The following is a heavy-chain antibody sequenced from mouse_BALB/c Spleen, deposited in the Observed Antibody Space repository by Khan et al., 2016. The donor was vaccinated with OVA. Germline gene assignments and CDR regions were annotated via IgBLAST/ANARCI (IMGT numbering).Heavy chain of an antibody. CDR3: ASELGRYYAMDY. D-gene: IGHD4-1*01. V-gene: IGHV3-2*02. J-gene: IGHJ4*01. CDR2: ISYSGST. Sequence: EVQLQESGPGLVKPSQSLSLTCTVTGYSITRDYAWNWIRQFPGNKLEWMGYISYSGSTTYNPSLKSRISIARDTSKNQFFLQLNSVTTEDTATYYCASELGRYYAMDYWGQGTSVTVSS. CDR1: GYSITRDYA.